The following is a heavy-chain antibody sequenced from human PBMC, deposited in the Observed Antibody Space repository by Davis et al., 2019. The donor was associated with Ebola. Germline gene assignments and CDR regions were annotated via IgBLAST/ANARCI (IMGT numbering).Heavy chain of an antibody. CDR1: GNSFTSHW. CDR2: IYTGDSDT. D-gene: IGHD1-20*01. Sequence: GGSLRLSCKDSGNSFTSHWIGWVRQMPGKGLEWMGIIYTGDSDTRYSPSFQGQVTISADKSISTAYLQWSSLKASDTAMYYCASLRRTITGMDDGFDVWGQGTMVTVSS. CDR3: ASLRRTITGMDDGFDV. V-gene: IGHV5-51*01. J-gene: IGHJ3*01.